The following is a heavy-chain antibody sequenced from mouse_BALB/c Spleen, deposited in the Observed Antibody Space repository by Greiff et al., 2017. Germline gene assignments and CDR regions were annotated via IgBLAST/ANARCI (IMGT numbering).Heavy chain of an antibody. CDR3: AAVVAAKDDIDY. D-gene: IGHD1-1*01. CDR1: GYSFTSYW. Sequence: VQLQQSGTVLARPGASVKMSCKASGYSFTSYWMHWVKQRPGQGLEWIGAIYPGNSDTSYNQKFKGKAKLTAVTSASTAYMELSSLTNEDSAVYNCAAVVAAKDDIDYWGQGTTLTVSS. J-gene: IGHJ2*01. CDR2: IYPGNSDT. V-gene: IGHV1-5*01.